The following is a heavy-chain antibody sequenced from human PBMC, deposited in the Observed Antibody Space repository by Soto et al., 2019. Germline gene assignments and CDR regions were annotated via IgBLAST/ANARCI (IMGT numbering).Heavy chain of an antibody. D-gene: IGHD1-26*01. V-gene: IGHV3-11*01. Sequence: GGSLRLSCAASGFTFSDYYMSWIRQAPGKGLEWVSYISSSGSTIYYTDSVKGRVTISRDNAKNALYLQMNSLSAEDTAVYYCAGDGSGSCSGGTSWGHDALDIWGQGTTVTVSS. CDR1: GFTFSDYY. CDR3: AGDGSGSCSGGTSWGHDALDI. CDR2: ISSSGSTI. J-gene: IGHJ3*02.